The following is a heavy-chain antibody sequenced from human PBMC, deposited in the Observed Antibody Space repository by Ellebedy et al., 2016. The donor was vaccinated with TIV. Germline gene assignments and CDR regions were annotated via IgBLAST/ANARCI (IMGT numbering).Heavy chain of an antibody. CDR1: GNSFSSSW. CDR2: IYPGDYDT. V-gene: IGHV5-51*01. CDR3: ARVGSWNEYDY. D-gene: IGHD1-1*01. J-gene: IGHJ4*02. Sequence: GESLKISCKDSGNSFSSSWIGWVRQMPGKGLEWMAMIYPGDYDTRYSPSFRGQVTISADRSSSTAFLRWSSLEASDTAMYYCARVGSWNEYDYWGQGTRVTVSS.